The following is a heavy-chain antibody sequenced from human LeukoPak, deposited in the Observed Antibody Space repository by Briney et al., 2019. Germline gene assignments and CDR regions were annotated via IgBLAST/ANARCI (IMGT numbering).Heavy chain of an antibody. D-gene: IGHD3-3*01. Sequence: ASVKASCKASGYTFTGYYMHWVRQAPGQGLEWMGWINPNSGGTNYAQKFQGRVTMTRDTSISTAYMELSRLRSDDTAVYYCARGGALHYDFWSGYLPPFMDVWGKGTTVTVSS. V-gene: IGHV1-2*02. CDR1: GYTFTGYY. J-gene: IGHJ6*03. CDR2: INPNSGGT. CDR3: ARGGALHYDFWSGYLPPFMDV.